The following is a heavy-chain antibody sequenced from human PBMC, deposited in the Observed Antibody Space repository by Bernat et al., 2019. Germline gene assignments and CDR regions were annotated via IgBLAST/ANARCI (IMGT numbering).Heavy chain of an antibody. CDR2: IRSKAYGGTT. CDR3: TRARRLGYDILTGYYPHFDY. CDR1: GFTFGDYA. Sequence: EVQLVESGGGLVQPGWSLRLSCTASGFTFGDYAMSWFRQAPGKGLEWVGFIRSKAYGGTTEYAASVKGRFTISRDDSKSIAYLQMNSLKTEDTAVYYCTRARRLGYDILTGYYPHFDYWGQGTLVTVSS. J-gene: IGHJ4*02. V-gene: IGHV3-49*03. D-gene: IGHD3-9*01.